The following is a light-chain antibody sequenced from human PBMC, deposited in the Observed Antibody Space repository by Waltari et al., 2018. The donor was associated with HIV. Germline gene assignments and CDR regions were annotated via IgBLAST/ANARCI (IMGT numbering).Light chain of an antibody. CDR1: QSIGRW. V-gene: IGKV1-12*01. Sequence: DIQITQSPSSVSESVRDRVTITCRASQSIGRWLVWYQQTPGKAPKLLIYAASTLQGGVPSRFSGSGSGTSFTLTISSLQPEDFATYYCQQASSLPLTFGEGTKVEIK. CDR2: AAS. J-gene: IGKJ4*01. CDR3: QQASSLPLT.